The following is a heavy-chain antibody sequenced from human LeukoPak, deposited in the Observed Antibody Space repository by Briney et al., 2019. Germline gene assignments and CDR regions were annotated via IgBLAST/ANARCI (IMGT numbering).Heavy chain of an antibody. Sequence: SETLSLTCTVSGGSITSSYWSWIRQPPGKGLEWIGYIYYSGSTNYNPSLKGRVTTSVDTSKNQFSLKLSSVTAADTAVYYCARRSMRWMDVWGQGTTVIVSS. D-gene: IGHD4-23*01. CDR2: IYYSGST. CDR3: ARRSMRWMDV. J-gene: IGHJ6*02. V-gene: IGHV4-59*08. CDR1: GGSITSSY.